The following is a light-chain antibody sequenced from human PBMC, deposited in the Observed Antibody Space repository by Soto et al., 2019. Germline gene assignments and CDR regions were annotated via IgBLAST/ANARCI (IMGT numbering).Light chain of an antibody. CDR2: DAS. CDR1: QSASNN. Sequence: ILMTQSPATLSVSPGERATLSCRASQSASNNLAWYQQKPGQAHGLLIYDASTRATGIPARFSGSGSGTEFTLTISGLQSEDFAVYYCQQYNYWAPWTFGQGTKVEIK. V-gene: IGKV3-15*01. J-gene: IGKJ1*01. CDR3: QQYNYWAPWT.